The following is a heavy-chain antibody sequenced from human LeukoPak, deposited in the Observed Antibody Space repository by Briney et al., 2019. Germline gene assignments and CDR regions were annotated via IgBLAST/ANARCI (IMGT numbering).Heavy chain of an antibody. V-gene: IGHV4-34*01. CDR2: INHSGST. CDR1: GGSFSGYY. Sequence: SETLSLTCAVYGGSFSGYYWGWIRQPPGKGLEWIGEINHSGSTNYNPSLKSRVTISVDTSKNQFSLKLSSVTAADTAVYYCARDSSAAGLGYWGQGTLVTVSS. D-gene: IGHD3-22*01. CDR3: ARDSSAAGLGY. J-gene: IGHJ4*02.